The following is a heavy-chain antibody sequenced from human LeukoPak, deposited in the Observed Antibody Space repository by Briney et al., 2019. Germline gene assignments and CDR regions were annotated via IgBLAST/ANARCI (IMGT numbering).Heavy chain of an antibody. CDR3: ARRDDY. CDR1: GFTVSSNY. CDR2: ITSGNTI. Sequence: GGSLRLSCAASGFTVSSNYMSWVRQAPGKGLEWVSYITSGNTIYYADSVKGRFTISRDNAKNSLYLQMNSLRAEDTATYYCARRDDYWGQGTLVTVSS. V-gene: IGHV3-11*01. J-gene: IGHJ4*02.